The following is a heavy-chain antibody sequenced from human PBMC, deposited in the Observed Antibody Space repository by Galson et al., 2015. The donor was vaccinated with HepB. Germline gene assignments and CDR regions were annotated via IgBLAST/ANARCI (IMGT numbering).Heavy chain of an antibody. J-gene: IGHJ5*02. Sequence: SETLSLTCAVYGGSFSGYYWSWICQPPGKGLEWIGEINHSGSTNYNPSLKSRVTISVDTSKNQFSLKLSSVTAADTAVYYCARGLLAAAYNWFDPWGQGTLVTVSS. CDR2: INHSGST. V-gene: IGHV4-34*01. CDR3: ARGLLAAAYNWFDP. D-gene: IGHD6-13*01. CDR1: GGSFSGYY.